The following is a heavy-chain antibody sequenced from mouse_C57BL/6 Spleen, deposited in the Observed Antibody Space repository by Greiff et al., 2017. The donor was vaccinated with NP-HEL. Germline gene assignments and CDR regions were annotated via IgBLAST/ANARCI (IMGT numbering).Heavy chain of an antibody. Sequence: QVQLQQSGPELVKPGASVKISCKASGYAFSSSWMNWVKQRPGKGLEWIGRIYPGDGDTNYNGKFKGKATLTADKSSSTAYMQLSSLTSEDSAVYFCARSGGFYYGKSFFDYWGQGTTLTVSS. CDR2: IYPGDGDT. CDR1: GYAFSSSW. J-gene: IGHJ2*01. D-gene: IGHD1-1*01. CDR3: ARSGGFYYGKSFFDY. V-gene: IGHV1-82*01.